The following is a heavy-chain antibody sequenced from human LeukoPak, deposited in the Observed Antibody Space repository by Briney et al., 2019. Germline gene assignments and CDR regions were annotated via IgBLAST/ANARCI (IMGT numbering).Heavy chain of an antibody. J-gene: IGHJ4*02. Sequence: PGGSLRLSCAASGFTFSNYAMHWVRQAPGKGLEWVAVVFFDGTIQYYADAVKGRFTISRDNSKNTLYLQMNSLRAEDTAVYYCARDLVGATTFWGQGTLVTVSS. D-gene: IGHD1-26*01. CDR1: GFTFSNYA. CDR3: ARDLVGATTF. V-gene: IGHV3-30*04. CDR2: VFFDGTIQ.